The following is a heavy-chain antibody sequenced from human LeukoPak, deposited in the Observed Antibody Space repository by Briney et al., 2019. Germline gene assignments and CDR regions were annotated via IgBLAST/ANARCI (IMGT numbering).Heavy chain of an antibody. J-gene: IGHJ4*02. CDR2: ISYDGSNK. CDR3: ARDRGMIAYYFNN. V-gene: IGHV3-30*04. D-gene: IGHD3-22*01. CDR1: GFTFSSYA. Sequence: GGSLRLSCAASGFTFSSYAMHWVRQAPGKGLEWVAVISYDGSNKYYADSVKGRFTISRDNSKNTLYLQMNSLRAEDTAVYYCARDRGMIAYYFNNRGPGTLVTVSS.